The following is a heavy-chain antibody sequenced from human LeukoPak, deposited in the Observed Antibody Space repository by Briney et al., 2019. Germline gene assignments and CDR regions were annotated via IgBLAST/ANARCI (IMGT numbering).Heavy chain of an antibody. D-gene: IGHD3-10*01. J-gene: IGHJ5*02. CDR1: GGSISSGSYY. Sequence: SQTLSLTCTVSGGSISSGSYYWSWIRQPAGKGLEWIGYIYYSGSTNYNPSLKSRVTISVDTSKNQFSLKLSSVTAADTAVYYCARGGRFGELLFDPWGQGTLVTVSS. CDR2: IYYSGST. V-gene: IGHV4-61*10. CDR3: ARGGRFGELLFDP.